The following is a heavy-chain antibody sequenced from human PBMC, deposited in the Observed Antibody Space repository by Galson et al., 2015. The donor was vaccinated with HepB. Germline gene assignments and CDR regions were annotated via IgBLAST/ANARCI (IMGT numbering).Heavy chain of an antibody. CDR1: GGTFSSYT. V-gene: IGHV1-69*02. CDR2: IIPILGIA. J-gene: IGHJ4*02. CDR3: ASRYCSGGSCRYYFDY. D-gene: IGHD2-15*01. Sequence: SVKVSCKASGGTFSSYTISWVRQAPGQGLEWMGRIIPILGIANYAQKFQGRVTITADKSTSTAYMELSSLRSEDTAVYYCASRYCSGGSCRYYFDYWGQGTLVTVSS.